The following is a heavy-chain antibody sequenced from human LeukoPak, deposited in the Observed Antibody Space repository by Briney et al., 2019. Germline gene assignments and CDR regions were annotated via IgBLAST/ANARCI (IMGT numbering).Heavy chain of an antibody. Sequence: PGGSLRLSCAASGFTFSSYSMNWVRQAPGKGLEWVSYISSSSSTIYYADSVKGRFTISRDNAKNSLYLRMNSLRAEDTAVYYCAREWIAYDYWGQGTLVTVSS. V-gene: IGHV3-48*01. CDR3: AREWIAYDY. CDR2: ISSSSSTI. D-gene: IGHD5-12*01. J-gene: IGHJ4*02. CDR1: GFTFSSYS.